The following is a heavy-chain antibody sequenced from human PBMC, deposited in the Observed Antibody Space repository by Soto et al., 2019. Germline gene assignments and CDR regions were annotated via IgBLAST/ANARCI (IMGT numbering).Heavy chain of an antibody. CDR3: ARHPERIAQNGWFDP. Sequence: EVQLVESGGGLVQPGGSLRLSCAASGFTFSSYSMNWVRQAPGKGLEWVSYISSSSSTIYYADSVKGRFTISRDNANNPLYLQMNSRRAEQTAVYYCARHPERIAQNGWFDPWGKGTLVTVSS. CDR1: GFTFSSYS. CDR2: ISSSSSTI. J-gene: IGHJ5*01. V-gene: IGHV3-48*01. D-gene: IGHD6-13*01.